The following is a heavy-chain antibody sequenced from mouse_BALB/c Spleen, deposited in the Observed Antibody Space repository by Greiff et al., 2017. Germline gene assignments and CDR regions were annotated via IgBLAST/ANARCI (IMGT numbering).Heavy chain of an antibody. D-gene: IGHD2-4*01. V-gene: IGHV1-15*01. J-gene: IGHJ2*01. CDR3: TREDYDYVDY. CDR2: IDPETGGT. CDR1: GYTFTDYE. Sequence: QVQLQQSGAELVRPGASVTLSCKASGYTFTDYEMHWVKQTPVHGLEWIGAIDPETGGTAYNQKFKGKATLTADKSSSTAYMELRGLTSEDSAVYYCTREDYDYVDYWGQGTTLTVSS.